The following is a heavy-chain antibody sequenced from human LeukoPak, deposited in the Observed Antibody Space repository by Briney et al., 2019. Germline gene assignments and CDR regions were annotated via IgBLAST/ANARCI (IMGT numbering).Heavy chain of an antibody. D-gene: IGHD4-23*01. CDR2: IYYSGST. CDR3: ARDYYGGNNFDY. CDR1: GGSISSYY. J-gene: IGHJ4*02. V-gene: IGHV4-59*01. Sequence: SETLSLTCTVSGGSISSYYWSWIRQPPGKGLEWIGYIYYSGSTNYNPSLKSRVTISVDTSKNQFSLKLSSVTAAVTAVYYCARDYYGGNNFDYWGQGTLVTVSS.